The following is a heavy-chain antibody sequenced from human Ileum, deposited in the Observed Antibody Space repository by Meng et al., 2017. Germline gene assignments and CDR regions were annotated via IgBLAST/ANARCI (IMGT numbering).Heavy chain of an antibody. CDR2: IYYSGST. Sequence: SETLSLTCTVSGGSISSSSNYWGWIRHPPGKGLEWIGTIYYSGSTYYNPSLKSRVTISVDTSKNQFSLKLSSVTAADTAVYYCARGYHGFDYWGQGTTVTVSS. J-gene: IGHJ4*02. CDR3: ARGYHGFDY. V-gene: IGHV4-39*07. D-gene: IGHD3-16*02. CDR1: GGSISSSSNY.